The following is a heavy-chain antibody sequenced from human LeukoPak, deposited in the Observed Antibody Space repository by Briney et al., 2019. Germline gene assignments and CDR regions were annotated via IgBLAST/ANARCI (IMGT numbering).Heavy chain of an antibody. CDR1: GFTFSSYW. CDR2: IASDGSST. J-gene: IGHJ4*02. Sequence: GGSLRLSCAASGFTFSSYWMNWVRQAPGKGLVRVSRIASDGSSTTYADSVKGRFSISRDNAKNTLYLQMNSLRAEDTAVYYCACRPSDVYYYGVFDYWGQGTLVTVSS. CDR3: ACRPSDVYYYGVFDY. V-gene: IGHV3-74*01. D-gene: IGHD3-10*01.